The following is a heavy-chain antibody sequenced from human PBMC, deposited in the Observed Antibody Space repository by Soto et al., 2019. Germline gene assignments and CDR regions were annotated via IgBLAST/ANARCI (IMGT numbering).Heavy chain of an antibody. CDR2: INHSGST. J-gene: IGHJ6*02. D-gene: IGHD2-2*01. Sequence: ASETLSLTCAVYGGSFSGYYWSWIRQPPGRGLEWIGEINHSGSTNYNPSLKSRVTISVDTSKNQFSLKLSSVTAADTAVYYCARLRGYCSSTSCIYYYYYGMDVWGQGTTVTVSS. V-gene: IGHV4-34*01. CDR1: GGSFSGYY. CDR3: ARLRGYCSSTSCIYYYYYGMDV.